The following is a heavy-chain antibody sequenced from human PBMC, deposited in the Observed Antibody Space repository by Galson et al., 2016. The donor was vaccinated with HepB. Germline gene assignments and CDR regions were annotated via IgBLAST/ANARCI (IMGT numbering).Heavy chain of an antibody. Sequence: SLRLSCAASGFIFSDYWMNWVRQAPGKGLEWLASIKQDESNIYYVDFVKGRFSVSRDNAKNSMYLQMNSLRVEDTAVYYCARDFGWGSDYWGQGTQVTVSS. D-gene: IGHD7-27*01. CDR1: GFIFSDYW. CDR2: IKQDESNI. J-gene: IGHJ4*02. CDR3: ARDFGWGSDY. V-gene: IGHV3-7*01.